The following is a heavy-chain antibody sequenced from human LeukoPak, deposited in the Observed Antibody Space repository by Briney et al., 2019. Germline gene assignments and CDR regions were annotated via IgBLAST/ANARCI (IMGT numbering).Heavy chain of an antibody. CDR1: GFTFSSDW. D-gene: IGHD2-2*01. V-gene: IGHV3-7*01. Sequence: GGSLRLSCVASGFTFSSDWMSWVRQAPGKGLEWVANIKPDGNEKYYVDSVKGRFTISRDNAKNSLYLQMNSLGAEDTAVYYCARRYCSSTSCHLDYWGQGTLVTVSS. CDR2: IKPDGNEK. J-gene: IGHJ4*02. CDR3: ARRYCSSTSCHLDY.